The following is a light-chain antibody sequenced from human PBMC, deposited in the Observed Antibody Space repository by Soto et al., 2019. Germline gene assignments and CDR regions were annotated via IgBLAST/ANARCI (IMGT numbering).Light chain of an antibody. CDR2: DAS. CDR1: QTVRNNY. V-gene: IGKV3-20*01. J-gene: IGKJ4*01. Sequence: EFVLTQSPGTLSLSPGERATLSCRASQTVRNNYLAWYQQKPGQAPRLLIYDASSRATGIPDRFSGGGSGTYFTLALSRLEPEDFAVYYCQQFSSYPLTFGGGTKVEIK. CDR3: QQFSSYPLT.